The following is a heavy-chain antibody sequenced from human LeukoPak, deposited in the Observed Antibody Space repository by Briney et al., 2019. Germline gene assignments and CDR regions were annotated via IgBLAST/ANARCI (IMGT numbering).Heavy chain of an antibody. CDR2: ISDSDGNT. CDR3: AKIRPPAYDI. D-gene: IGHD3-3*02. V-gene: IGHV3-23*01. CDR1: GFTFSSYA. Sequence: GGSLRLSCAASGFTFSSYAMSWVRQAPGKGLEWVSAISDSDGNTYYADSVKGRFTISRDNSKNTLYLQMNSLRAEDTAVYYCAKIRPPAYDIWGQGTMVTVSS. J-gene: IGHJ3*02.